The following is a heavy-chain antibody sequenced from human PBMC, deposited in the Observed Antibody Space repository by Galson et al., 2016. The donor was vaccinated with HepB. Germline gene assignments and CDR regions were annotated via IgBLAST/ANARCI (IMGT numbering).Heavy chain of an antibody. V-gene: IGHV3-23*01. J-gene: IGHJ4*02. CDR2: ISGDGGST. Sequence: SLRLSCAASGFTFSSYAMSWVRQAPGKGLEWVSAISGDGGSTYYAGSVQGRFTSSRDRSRNTLYLQMNSLRADDTAVYYCARFTHQWLDRVYDFNYWGQGTLVTVAS. D-gene: IGHD6-19*01. CDR3: ARFTHQWLDRVYDFNY. CDR1: GFTFSSYA.